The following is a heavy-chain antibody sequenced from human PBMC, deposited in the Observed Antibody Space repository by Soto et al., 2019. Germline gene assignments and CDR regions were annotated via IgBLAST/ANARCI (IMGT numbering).Heavy chain of an antibody. CDR1: GYNFMNYY. D-gene: IGHD4-4*01. J-gene: IGHJ6*02. V-gene: IGHV1-46*01. CDR3: ARDSSNWARQSFGMDV. Sequence: QVQLVQSGAELKKPGASVKVSCRAFGYNFMNYYIHWVRQAPGQGLEWMGTINPSGGRTNFARKFQDRVTMTRDTSTSIVYMEVRGLTSDDTATFYCARDSSNWARQSFGMDVWGQGTTVTVPS. CDR2: INPSGGRT.